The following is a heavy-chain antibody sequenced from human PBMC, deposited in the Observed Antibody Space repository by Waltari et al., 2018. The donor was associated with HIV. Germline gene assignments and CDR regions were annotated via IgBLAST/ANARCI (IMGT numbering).Heavy chain of an antibody. Sequence: QVQLVQSGAEVKKPGSSVKVSCKASGGTFSSYAISWVRQAPGQGLEWMGEIIPIFGTANYAQKFQGRVTITADESTSTAYMELSSLRSEDTAVYYCARDKGIWFRELPYSFDYWGQGTLVTVSS. CDR1: GGTFSSYA. J-gene: IGHJ4*02. CDR2: IIPIFGTA. D-gene: IGHD3-10*01. V-gene: IGHV1-69*01. CDR3: ARDKGIWFRELPYSFDY.